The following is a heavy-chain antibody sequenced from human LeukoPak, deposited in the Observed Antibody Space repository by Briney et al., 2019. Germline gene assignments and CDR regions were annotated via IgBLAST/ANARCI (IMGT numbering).Heavy chain of an antibody. CDR3: ARAYDILTGYSPFDY. CDR2: IYWDDDK. CDR1: GLSLSTSGVG. D-gene: IGHD3-9*01. V-gene: IGHV2-5*02. Sequence: SGPTLVNPTQTLTLTCTFSGLSLSTSGVGVGWIRQPPGKALEWLALIYWDDDKRYSPSLKSRLTITKDTSKNQVVLTMTNMDPVDTATYYCARAYDILTGYSPFDYWGQGTLVTVSS. J-gene: IGHJ4*02.